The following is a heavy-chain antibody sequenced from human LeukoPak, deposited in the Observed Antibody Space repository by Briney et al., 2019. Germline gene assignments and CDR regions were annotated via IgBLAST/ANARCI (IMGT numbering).Heavy chain of an antibody. CDR2: IRSKAYGGTT. CDR3: TGDGFRRVGYFDY. D-gene: IGHD2-15*01. V-gene: IGHV3-49*04. J-gene: IGHJ4*02. CDR1: GFTFGDYA. Sequence: GGSLRLSCTASGFTFGDYAMSWVRQAPGKGLEWVGFIRSKAYGGTTEYAASVKGRFTISRDDSKSIAYLQMNSLKTEDTAVYYCTGDGFRRVGYFDYWGQGTLVTVSS.